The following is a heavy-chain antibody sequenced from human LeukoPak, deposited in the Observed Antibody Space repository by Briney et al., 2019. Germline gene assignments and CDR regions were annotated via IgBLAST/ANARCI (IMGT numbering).Heavy chain of an antibody. Sequence: SETLPLTCAVYGGSFSGYYWSWIRQPPGKGLEWIGEINHSGSTNYNPSLKSRVTISVDTSKNQFSLKLSSVTAADTAVYYCASAYCGGDCTPYWYFDLWGRGTLVTVSS. D-gene: IGHD2-21*02. V-gene: IGHV4-34*01. J-gene: IGHJ2*01. CDR2: INHSGST. CDR1: GGSFSGYY. CDR3: ASAYCGGDCTPYWYFDL.